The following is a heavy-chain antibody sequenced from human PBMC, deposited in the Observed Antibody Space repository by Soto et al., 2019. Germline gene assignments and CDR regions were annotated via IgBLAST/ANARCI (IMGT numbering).Heavy chain of an antibody. CDR3: ARGAVTGTSLFDY. D-gene: IGHD6-19*01. J-gene: IGHJ4*02. V-gene: IGHV3-48*02. CDR1: GFTLTTYS. Sequence: GGSLRLSCAVSGFTLTTYSMNWVRQAPGKGLEWISFINKNGFTIYYADSVKGRFTISRDYAKSSLYLQMDSLRHEDTAVYYCARGAVTGTSLFDYWGLGTLVTVSS. CDR2: INKNGFTI.